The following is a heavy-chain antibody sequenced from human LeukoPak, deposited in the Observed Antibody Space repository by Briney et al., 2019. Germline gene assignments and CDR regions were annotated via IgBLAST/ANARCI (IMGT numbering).Heavy chain of an antibody. J-gene: IGHJ4*02. CDR1: GFTFSSYG. CDR3: ARLPFQDIAAAGMVDY. Sequence: GGSLRLSCAASGFTFSSYGMNWVRQAPGKGLEWVSSISSSSSYIYYADSVKGRFTISRDNAKNSLYLQMNSLRAEDTAVYYCARLPFQDIAAAGMVDYWGQGTLVTVSS. D-gene: IGHD6-13*01. V-gene: IGHV3-21*01. CDR2: ISSSSSYI.